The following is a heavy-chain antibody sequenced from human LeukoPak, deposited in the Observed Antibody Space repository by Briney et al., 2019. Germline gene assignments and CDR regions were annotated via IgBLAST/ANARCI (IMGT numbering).Heavy chain of an antibody. CDR1: GFTFSSYG. Sequence: GGSLRLSCAASGFTFSSYGMHWVRQAPGKGLEGVAVIWYDGSNKYYADTVKGRLTISRDNSKNTLYLQMNSLRAEDTAVYYCAKEQRWLQAELDYWGQGTLVTVSS. V-gene: IGHV3-33*06. CDR2: IWYDGSNK. D-gene: IGHD5-24*01. J-gene: IGHJ4*02. CDR3: AKEQRWLQAELDY.